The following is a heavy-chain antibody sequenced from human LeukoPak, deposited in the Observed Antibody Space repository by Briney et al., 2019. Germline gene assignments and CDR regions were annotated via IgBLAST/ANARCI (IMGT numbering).Heavy chain of an antibody. CDR1: GDSVSSNSAA. CDR3: ARESRGGSSGWTINYYYYYMDV. CDR2: TYYRSKRYN. Sequence: SQTLSLTCAISGDSVSSNSAAWNWIRQSPSRGLEWLGTTYYRSKRYNDYEVSVKSRITINPDTYKNKFSLQLNSVTPGDTAVYYCARESRGGSSGWTINYYYYYMDVWGKGTTVTVSS. V-gene: IGHV6-1*01. D-gene: IGHD6-19*01. J-gene: IGHJ6*03.